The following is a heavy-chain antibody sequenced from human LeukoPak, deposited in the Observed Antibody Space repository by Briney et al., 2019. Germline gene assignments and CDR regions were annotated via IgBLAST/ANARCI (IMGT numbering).Heavy chain of an antibody. Sequence: ASVKVSCKASGYTFTKYFMHWVRQAPGQGLEWMGIINPRGGSTGYAQKFQGRITMTTDMSTRTVYMELSSLESVDTAVYYCARRDCVGDCYSNWFDPWGQGTLVTVSS. V-gene: IGHV1-46*01. CDR2: INPRGGST. CDR1: GYTFTKYF. CDR3: ARRDCVGDCYSNWFDP. D-gene: IGHD2-21*02. J-gene: IGHJ5*02.